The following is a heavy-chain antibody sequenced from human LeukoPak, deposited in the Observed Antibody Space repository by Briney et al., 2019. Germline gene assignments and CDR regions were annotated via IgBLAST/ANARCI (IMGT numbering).Heavy chain of an antibody. CDR1: GGTFSSYA. CDR2: IIPIFGTA. CDR3: ASGGYRSGGSCYRLNYFDY. V-gene: IGHV1-69*13. D-gene: IGHD2-15*01. J-gene: IGHJ4*02. Sequence: ASVKVSCKASGGTFSSYAISWVRQAPGQGLEWMGGIIPIFGTANYAQKFQGRVTITADESTSTAYMELSSLRSEDTAVYYCASGGYRSGGSCYRLNYFDYWGQGTLVTVSS.